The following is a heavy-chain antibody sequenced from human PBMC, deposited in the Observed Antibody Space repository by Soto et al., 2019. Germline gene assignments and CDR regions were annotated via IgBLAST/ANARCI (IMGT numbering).Heavy chain of an antibody. CDR3: ARSSPSYYDILTAPKD. Sequence: ASVKVSCKASGYTFTSYDINWVRQATGQGLEWMGWMNPNSGNTGYAQKFQGRVTMTRNTSISTAYMELSSLRSEDTAVYYCARSSPSYYDILTAPKDWGQGTLVTVSS. D-gene: IGHD3-9*01. V-gene: IGHV1-8*01. J-gene: IGHJ4*02. CDR2: MNPNSGNT. CDR1: GYTFTSYD.